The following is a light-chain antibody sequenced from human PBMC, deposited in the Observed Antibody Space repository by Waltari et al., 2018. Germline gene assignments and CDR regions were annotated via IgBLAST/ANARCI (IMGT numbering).Light chain of an antibody. CDR3: SSYTSSDTPV. V-gene: IGLV2-14*01. J-gene: IGLJ1*01. CDR2: DVS. Sequence: QSALTQSASVSGSPGQSITISCTGTSSDVGGYNFVSWYQQHPGKAPKLMIYDVSNRPSGVSNRFSGSKSGNTASLTISGLQAEDEADYYCSSYTSSDTPVFGTGTKVTVV. CDR1: SSDVGGYNF.